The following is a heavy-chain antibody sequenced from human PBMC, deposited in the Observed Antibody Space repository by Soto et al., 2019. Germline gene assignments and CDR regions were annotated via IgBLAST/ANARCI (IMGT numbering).Heavy chain of an antibody. J-gene: IGHJ4*02. CDR3: ARRTSGYFGY. CDR1: GFTFSDYT. V-gene: IGHV3-23*03. Sequence: EVQLLESGGGLVQPGGSLTLSYAASGFTFSDYTMSWVRQAPGKVLECVSVILSDHNTYYADSVRGRFTISRDNSKNTLYLEMNSLRAEDTAVYYCARRTSGYFGYWGQGTLVTVSS. D-gene: IGHD6-19*01. CDR2: ILSDHNT.